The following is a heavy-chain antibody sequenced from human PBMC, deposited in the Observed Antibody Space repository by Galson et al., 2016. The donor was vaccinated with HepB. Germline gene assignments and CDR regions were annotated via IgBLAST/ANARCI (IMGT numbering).Heavy chain of an antibody. CDR1: GFTFKNFW. CDR2: IQQDGGEK. D-gene: IGHD6-19*01. J-gene: IGHJ5*02. Sequence: SLRLSCADSGFTFKNFWMNWIRQAPGKGLEWVASIQQDGGEKHYVDSVKGRFTISRDNAKNSLYLQMNSLRAEDTAVYYCARGRSILERGWYWFDPWGQGTLVTVSS. V-gene: IGHV3-7*04. CDR3: ARGRSILERGWYWFDP.